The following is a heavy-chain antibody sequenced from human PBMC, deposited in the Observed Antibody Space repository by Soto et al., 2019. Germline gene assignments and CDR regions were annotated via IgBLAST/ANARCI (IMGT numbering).Heavy chain of an antibody. CDR1: GGSFSGYY. CDR3: ARGRYNWNY. D-gene: IGHD1-20*01. V-gene: IGHV4-34*01. CDR2: INHSGST. Sequence: SETLSLTCAVYGGSFSGYYWSWIRQPPGKGLEWIGEINHSGSTNYNPSLKSRVTISVDTSKNQFSLKLSSVTAADTAVYYCARGRYNWNYWGQGTLVTVSS. J-gene: IGHJ4*02.